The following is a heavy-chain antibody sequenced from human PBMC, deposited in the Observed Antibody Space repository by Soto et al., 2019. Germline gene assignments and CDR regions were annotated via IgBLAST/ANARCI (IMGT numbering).Heavy chain of an antibody. J-gene: IGHJ4*02. CDR2: IKSKTDGGTT. CDR1: GFTFSNTW. D-gene: IGHD3-3*01. CDR3: TTDGYDFWSGYYTGDFDY. Sequence: GGSLRLSCAASGFTFSNTWMNWVRQAPGKGLEWVGRIKSKTDGGTTDYAAPVKGRFTISRDDSKNTLYLQMNSLKTEDTAVYYCTTDGYDFWSGYYTGDFDYWGQGTLVTVSS. V-gene: IGHV3-15*07.